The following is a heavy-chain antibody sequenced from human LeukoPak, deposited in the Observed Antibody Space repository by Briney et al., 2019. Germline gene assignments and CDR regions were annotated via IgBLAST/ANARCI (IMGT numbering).Heavy chain of an antibody. Sequence: GGSLRLSCAASGFTFSSYAMSWVRQAPGKGLEWVSAISGRGGSTYYADSVKGRFTISRDNSKNTLYLQMNSLRAEDTAVYYCAKAVLGYDSSGYYTFDYWGQGTLVTVSS. CDR1: GFTFSSYA. J-gene: IGHJ4*02. CDR2: ISGRGGST. V-gene: IGHV3-23*01. CDR3: AKAVLGYDSSGYYTFDY. D-gene: IGHD3-22*01.